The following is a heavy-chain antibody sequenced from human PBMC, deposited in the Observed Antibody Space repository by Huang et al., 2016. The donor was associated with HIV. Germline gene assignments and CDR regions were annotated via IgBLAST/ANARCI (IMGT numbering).Heavy chain of an antibody. D-gene: IGHD6-19*01. J-gene: IGHJ4*02. CDR3: ARDSQQWLVEDY. CDR1: GLTFSSYW. Sequence: EVQLVESGGGLVQPGGSLRLSCAASGLTFSSYWMHWVRQAPGKVVVWVSRINSDGSSTSYADAVKGRFTSSRDNAKNTLYLQMNSLRAEDTAVYYCARDSQQWLVEDYWGQGTLVTVSS. CDR2: INSDGSST. V-gene: IGHV3-74*01.